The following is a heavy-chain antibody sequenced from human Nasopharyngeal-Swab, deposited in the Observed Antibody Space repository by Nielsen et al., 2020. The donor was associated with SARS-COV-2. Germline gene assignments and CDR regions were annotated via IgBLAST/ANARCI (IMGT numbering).Heavy chain of an antibody. CDR2: LYYSGIT. J-gene: IGHJ5*01. CDR3: AGEAYYYGSGAYDS. D-gene: IGHD3-10*01. V-gene: IGHV4-59*01. Sequence: WLRQPPGKGLEWIGYLYYSGITNYNPSLMSRVTISIDKSKNQFSLNLSSVNAADTAVYFCAGEAYYYGSGAYDSWGQGTLVTVSS.